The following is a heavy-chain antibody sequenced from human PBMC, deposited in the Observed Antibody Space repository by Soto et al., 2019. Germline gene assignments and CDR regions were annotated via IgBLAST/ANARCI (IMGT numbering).Heavy chain of an antibody. D-gene: IGHD2-21*02. Sequence: QVQLVQSGAEVRKPGSSLRVSCKSSGATFSTTGISWVRQAPGQGLEWMGGIIPLFGTPKYARKFQGRVSITADESTNTVYMELNILRPDDAAGYYCARASPVICGGDPCYRLDSSFDSWGQGSLVSVSS. V-gene: IGHV1-69*01. CDR1: GATFSTTG. CDR3: ARASPVICGGDPCYRLDSSFDS. CDR2: IIPLFGTP. J-gene: IGHJ5*01.